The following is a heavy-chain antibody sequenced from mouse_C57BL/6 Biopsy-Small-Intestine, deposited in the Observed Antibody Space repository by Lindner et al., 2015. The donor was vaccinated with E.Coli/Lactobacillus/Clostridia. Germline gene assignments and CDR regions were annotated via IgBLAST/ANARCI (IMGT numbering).Heavy chain of an antibody. Sequence: SVKVSCKASGGTFSSDAISWVRQAPGQGLEWMGGIIPIFGTSNYAQRFQARVTITADESTSTAYMELSSLRSEGTAMYYCATEGSYYHAFDIWGQGTMVTVSS. CDR1: GGTFSSDA. J-gene: IGHJ3*01. D-gene: IGHD2-12*01. CDR2: IIPIFGTS. V-gene: IGHV1-81*01. CDR3: ATEGSYYHAFDI.